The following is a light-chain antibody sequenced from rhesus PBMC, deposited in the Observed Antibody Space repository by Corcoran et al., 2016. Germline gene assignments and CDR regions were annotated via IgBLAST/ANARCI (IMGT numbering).Light chain of an antibody. CDR2: EAC. V-gene: IGKV1-74*01. Sequence: DIQMTQSPSSLSASVGDRVTITCRASENVNNYLNWYQQKPGKAPNLLIDEACPLQSGVPSRFSGSGSGTDYIFPISSLRPEDVAVYYCQHGYGTPWPFGQGTKVEIK. CDR3: QHGYGTPWP. CDR1: ENVNNY. J-gene: IGKJ1*01.